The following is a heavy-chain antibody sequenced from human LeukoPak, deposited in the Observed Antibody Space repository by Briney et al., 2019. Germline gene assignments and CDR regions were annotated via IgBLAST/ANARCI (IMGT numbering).Heavy chain of an antibody. CDR1: GFTFSSYA. CDR2: ISGSGGST. D-gene: IGHD6-13*01. Sequence: GGSLRLSCAASGFTFSSYAMSWVRQAPGKGLEWVSAISGSGGSTYYADSVKGRFTISRDNSKSTLYLQMNSLRAEDTAVYYCAKSMRIAAAGTGVDYWGQGTLVTVSS. V-gene: IGHV3-23*01. J-gene: IGHJ4*02. CDR3: AKSMRIAAAGTGVDY.